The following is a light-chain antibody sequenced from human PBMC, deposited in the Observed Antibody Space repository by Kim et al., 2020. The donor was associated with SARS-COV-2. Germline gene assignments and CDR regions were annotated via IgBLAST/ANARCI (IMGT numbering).Light chain of an antibody. J-gene: IGKJ4*01. Sequence: ASIEDGGTLTCRASQGISRWLAWYQQKPEEPPSLLFYDASSLQSRVPSRFSGSGFGTDFTLTISNLQPEDFATYYCQQGNSFPLTFGGGTKVDIK. CDR2: DAS. CDR3: QQGNSFPLT. CDR1: QGISRW. V-gene: IGKV1-12*01.